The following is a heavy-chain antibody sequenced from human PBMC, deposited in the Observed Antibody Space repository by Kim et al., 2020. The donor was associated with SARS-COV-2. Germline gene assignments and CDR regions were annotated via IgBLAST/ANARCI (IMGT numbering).Heavy chain of an antibody. CDR3: AREDNNGSGSYSGYDY. J-gene: IGHJ4*02. Sequence: GGSLRLSCAASGFTFSSYWMSWVRQAPGKGLEWVANIKQDGSEKYYVDSVKGRFTISRDNAKNSLYLQMNSLRAEDTAVYYCAREDNNGSGSYSGYDYWGQGTLVTVSS. CDR1: GFTFSSYW. CDR2: IKQDGSEK. D-gene: IGHD3-10*01. V-gene: IGHV3-7*03.